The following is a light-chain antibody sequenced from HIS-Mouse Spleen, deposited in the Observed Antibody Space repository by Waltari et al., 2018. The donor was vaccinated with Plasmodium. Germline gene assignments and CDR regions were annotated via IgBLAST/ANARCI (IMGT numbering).Light chain of an antibody. V-gene: IGLV2-23*01. J-gene: IGLJ3*02. CDR3: CSYAGSSTWV. Sequence: QPALTQPASVSGSPGQSIPTSCTGPSSAVGSYNLVTWYQQHPGKAPKLMIYEDSTRPSGVSKRFSGSKSGNTASLTISGLQAEDEADYYCCSYAGSSTWVFGGGTKLTVL. CDR2: EDS. CDR1: SSAVGSYNL.